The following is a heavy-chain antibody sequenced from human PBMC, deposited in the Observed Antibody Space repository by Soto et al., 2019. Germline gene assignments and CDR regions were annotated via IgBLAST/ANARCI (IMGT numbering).Heavy chain of an antibody. CDR2: IWYDGSNK. V-gene: IGHV3-33*01. Sequence: QVQLVESGGGVVQPGRSLRLSCAASGFTFSSYGMHWVRQAPGKGLEWVAVIWYDGSNKYYADSVKGRFTISRDNSKNTLYLQMNRLRAADTAVYSCARDVGLRAAAGTNLDYWGKGTMVTVSS. J-gene: IGHJ4*02. CDR1: GFTFSSYG. CDR3: ARDVGLRAAAGTNLDY. D-gene: IGHD6-13*01.